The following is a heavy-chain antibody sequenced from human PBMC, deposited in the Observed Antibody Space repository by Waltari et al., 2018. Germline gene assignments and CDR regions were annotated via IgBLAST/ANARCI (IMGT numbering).Heavy chain of an antibody. CDR3: AEEGDFRAGLFES. D-gene: IGHD3-16*01. V-gene: IGHV4-38-2*02. J-gene: IGHJ4*02. CDR1: GHSVNNDFY. Sequence: QVQLRESGPGLVRSSETLSLSSTVSGHSVNNDFYWAWIRQSPGGGLEWIASIYHTGSTHYNSSLKSRVSISTDMSTKQFFLTLTHLTAADTAVYYCAEEGDFRAGLFESWGQGTLVSVSS. CDR2: IYHTGST.